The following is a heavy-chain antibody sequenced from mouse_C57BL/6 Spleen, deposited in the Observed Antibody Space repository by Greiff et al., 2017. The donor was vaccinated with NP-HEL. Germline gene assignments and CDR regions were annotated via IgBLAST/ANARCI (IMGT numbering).Heavy chain of an antibody. CDR1: GYSITSGYY. CDR2: ISYDGSN. Sequence: EVKLMESGPGLVKPSQSLSLTCSVTGYSITSGYYWNWIRQFPGNKLEWMGYISYDGSNNYNPSLKNRISITRDTSKNQFFLKLNSVTTEDTATYYCASRLYYFDYWGQGTTLTVSS. J-gene: IGHJ2*01. D-gene: IGHD3-3*01. V-gene: IGHV3-6*01. CDR3: ASRLYYFDY.